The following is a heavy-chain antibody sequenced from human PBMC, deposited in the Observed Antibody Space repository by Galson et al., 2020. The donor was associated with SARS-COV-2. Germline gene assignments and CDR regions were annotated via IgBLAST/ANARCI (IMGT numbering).Heavy chain of an antibody. CDR3: ARGRGTTYFDGSLTRYYDALVM. CDR1: GFTSTDYW. Sequence: GESLKISCAASGFTSTDYWMTWVRQAPGKGLEWVANINEDGGEENYADSVKGRFTISRDNAMNSLNLQMNSLRAEDTAVYYCARGRGTTYFDGSLTRYYDALVMWGQGTMVTVSS. J-gene: IGHJ3*02. V-gene: IGHV3-7*04. D-gene: IGHD3-9*01. CDR2: INEDGGEE.